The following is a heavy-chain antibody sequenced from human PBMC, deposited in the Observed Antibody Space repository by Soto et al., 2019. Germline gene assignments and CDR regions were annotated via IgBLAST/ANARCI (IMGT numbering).Heavy chain of an antibody. CDR2: IYHSGST. V-gene: IGHV4-30-2*01. CDR3: ARAGGLGAVAADY. CDR1: GGSISSGGYS. J-gene: IGHJ4*02. Sequence: QLQLQESGSGLVKPSQTLSLTCAVSGGSISSGGYSWSWIRQPPGKGLEWIGYIYHSGSTYYNPSHECRVTISVDGSKTQFSLKLSSVTAADTAVYYCARAGGLGAVAADYWGQGTLVTVSS. D-gene: IGHD6-19*01.